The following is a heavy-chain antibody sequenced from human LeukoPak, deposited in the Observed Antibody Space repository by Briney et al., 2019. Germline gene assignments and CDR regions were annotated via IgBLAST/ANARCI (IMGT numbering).Heavy chain of an antibody. V-gene: IGHV3-30-3*01. D-gene: IGHD4-17*01. CDR3: ARDDYGDYGLLDY. CDR1: GFTFSNYA. J-gene: IGHJ4*02. Sequence: PGGSLRLSCAASGFTFSNYAIHWVRQAPGKGLEWVALISYDGSNKYYADSVKGRFNISRDNSKNTLYLQMNSLRAEDTAVYYCARDDYGDYGLLDYWGQGTLVTVSS. CDR2: ISYDGSNK.